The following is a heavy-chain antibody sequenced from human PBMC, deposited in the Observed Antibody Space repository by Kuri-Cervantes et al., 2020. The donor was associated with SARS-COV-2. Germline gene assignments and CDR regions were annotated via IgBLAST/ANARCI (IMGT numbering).Heavy chain of an antibody. CDR2: IIPIFRTA. CDR1: GGTFSSYA. V-gene: IGHV1-69*06. CDR3: ARDPMSGDSSGYYYHPCYFDY. Sequence: SVKVSCKASGGTFSSYAISWVRQAPGQGLEWMGGIIPIFRTANYAQKFQGRVTITADKSTSTAYMGLSSLRSEDTAVYYCARDPMSGDSSGYYYHPCYFDYWGQGTLVTVSS. J-gene: IGHJ4*02. D-gene: IGHD3-22*01.